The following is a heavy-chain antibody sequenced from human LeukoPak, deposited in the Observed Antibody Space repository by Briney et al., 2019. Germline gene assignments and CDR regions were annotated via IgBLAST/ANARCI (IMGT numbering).Heavy chain of an antibody. Sequence: SETLSLTCTVSGDSISNYYWSWIRQTPGKGLEWIGYIHTSGSTYYNPSLKSRVTISVDTSKNQFSLKLSSVTAADTAVYFCARGYCDTSAYSNPFDFWGQGTLVTVSS. V-gene: IGHV4-4*09. CDR1: GDSISNYY. CDR2: IHTSGST. D-gene: IGHD3-22*01. CDR3: ARGYCDTSAYSNPFDF. J-gene: IGHJ4*02.